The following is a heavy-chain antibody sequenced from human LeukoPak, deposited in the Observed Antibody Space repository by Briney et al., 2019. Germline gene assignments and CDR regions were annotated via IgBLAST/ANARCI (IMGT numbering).Heavy chain of an antibody. CDR3: ARYYTSGSCPDY. D-gene: IGHD3-10*01. CDR1: GGTFSSYA. CDR2: INPNSGGT. Sequence: ASVKVSCKASGGTFSSYAISWVRQAPGQGLEWMGRINPNSGGTNYALKFRDRVTMTRDTSISTAYMELSSLRSDDTAVYYCARYYTSGSCPDYWGQGTLVTVSS. J-gene: IGHJ4*02. V-gene: IGHV1-2*06.